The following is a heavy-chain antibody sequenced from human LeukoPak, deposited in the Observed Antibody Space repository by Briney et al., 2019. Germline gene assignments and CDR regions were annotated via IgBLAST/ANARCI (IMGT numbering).Heavy chain of an antibody. CDR1: GFTFSSNL. CDR2: ISGSGATT. V-gene: IGHV3-23*01. D-gene: IGHD3-10*01. CDR3: AKVRGP. Sequence: GRSLRLSCAASGFTFSSNLMSWVRQAPGKGLEWISGISGSGATTYYAESVKGRFTISRDNSKNTLYLQMNSLRAEDTAVYYCAKVRGPWGQGTLVTVSS. J-gene: IGHJ5*02.